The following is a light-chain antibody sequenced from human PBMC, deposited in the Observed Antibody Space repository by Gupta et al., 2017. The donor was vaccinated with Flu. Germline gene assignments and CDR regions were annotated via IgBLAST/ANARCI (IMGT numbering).Light chain of an antibody. J-gene: IGKJ1*01. CDR2: GAS. CDR1: QSVSSSY. CDR3: HQGYNSRWT. V-gene: IGKV3-20*01. Sequence: EIVLTQSPGTLSLSPGERATLSCRASQSVSSSYLAWYQHKPVQAPRLLVYGASSRATGIPDRFSGSGSGTDFTLTIIRRVPEDFAVYYCHQGYNSRWTFGQGTMVEIK.